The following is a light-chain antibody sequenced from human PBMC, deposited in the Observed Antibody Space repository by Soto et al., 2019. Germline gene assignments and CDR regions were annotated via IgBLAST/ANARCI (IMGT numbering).Light chain of an antibody. V-gene: IGKV3-20*01. Sequence: VMTQSPITLSAPPGLSSTLTCRASQSVDNNVAWYQQKPVQAPRLLXVGSFARATGIPDRFSGSGSGTDFTLTISRLEPEDFAVYYCQQYGSSPPFTFGGGTKVDIK. CDR1: QSVDNN. CDR3: QQYGSSPPFT. J-gene: IGKJ4*01. CDR2: GSF.